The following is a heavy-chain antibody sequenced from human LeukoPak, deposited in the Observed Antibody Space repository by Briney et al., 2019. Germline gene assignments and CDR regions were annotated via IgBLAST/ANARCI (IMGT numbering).Heavy chain of an antibody. CDR2: INPHSGGT. CDR1: GYTFTAYY. Sequence: AASVKVSCKASGYTFTAYYMHWVRQAPGQGLEWMGWINPHSGGTNFAQKFQGRVTMTRDTSITTAHMELSRLTSDDTATYYCAREIPCSSSSCPDYWGQGTLVTVSS. V-gene: IGHV1-2*02. D-gene: IGHD2-2*01. J-gene: IGHJ4*02. CDR3: AREIPCSSSSCPDY.